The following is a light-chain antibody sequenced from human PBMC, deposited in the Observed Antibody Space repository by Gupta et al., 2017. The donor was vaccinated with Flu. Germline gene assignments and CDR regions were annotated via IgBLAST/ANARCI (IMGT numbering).Light chain of an antibody. CDR1: GSDVGGYNY. CDR2: EVS. CDR3: SSYANTSKHRVV. Sequence: TISCTGTGSDVGGYNYVSWYHQHPGEAPKLMIYEVSKRPSGVPDRCSGSKPGGTAALTVTGLQAEDEADYYCSSYANTSKHRVVFGGGTKLTVL. V-gene: IGLV2-8*01. J-gene: IGLJ2*01.